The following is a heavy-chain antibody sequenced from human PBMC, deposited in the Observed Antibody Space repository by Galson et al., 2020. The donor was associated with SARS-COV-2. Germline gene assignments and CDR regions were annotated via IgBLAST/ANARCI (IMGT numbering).Heavy chain of an antibody. CDR1: NAW. CDR2: ITSKTDGGTT. CDR3: TTGSSWDY. J-gene: IGHJ4*02. V-gene: IGHV3-15*01. Sequence: NAWMTWVRQAPGKGLEWVGLITSKTDGGTTDYAAPVKGRFTISRDDSKNTLYLQMISLKTEDTAVYYCTTGSSWDYWGQGTLVTVSS.